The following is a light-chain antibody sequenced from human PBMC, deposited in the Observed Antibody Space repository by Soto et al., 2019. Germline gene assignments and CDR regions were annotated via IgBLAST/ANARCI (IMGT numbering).Light chain of an antibody. Sequence: DIQMTQSPSTLSASVGDRVTITCRASQSISSWLAWYQQKPGKAPKLLIYDASSLESGVPSRFSGSGSGTELTLTISSLQPDDFATYYCQQYNSLTGTFGQGTKVEIK. CDR3: QQYNSLTGT. CDR2: DAS. J-gene: IGKJ1*01. V-gene: IGKV1-5*01. CDR1: QSISSW.